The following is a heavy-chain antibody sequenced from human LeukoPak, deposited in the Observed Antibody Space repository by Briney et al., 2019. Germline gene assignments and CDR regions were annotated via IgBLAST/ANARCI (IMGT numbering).Heavy chain of an antibody. CDR2: ISGSGDNT. V-gene: IGHV3-23*01. J-gene: IGHJ4*02. Sequence: GGSLRLSCAASGFTFSSYAMSWVRQAPGKGLEWVSAISGSGDNTYYADSVKGRFTISRDNSKNTLYLEMNSLRAEDTAVYYCSNWVEGARPSLDYWGQGALVTVSS. CDR1: GFTFSSYA. CDR3: SNWVEGARPSLDY. D-gene: IGHD6-6*01.